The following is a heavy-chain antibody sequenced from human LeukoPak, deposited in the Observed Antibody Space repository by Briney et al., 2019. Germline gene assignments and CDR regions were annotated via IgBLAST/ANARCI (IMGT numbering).Heavy chain of an antibody. V-gene: IGHV1-46*01. CDR1: GYTFTSYY. D-gene: IGHD3-3*01. J-gene: IGHJ4*02. CDR3: ARDQTYDFWSGYYALDY. Sequence: ASVKVSCKASGYTFTSYYMHWVRQAPGQGLEWMGIINPSGGSTSYAQKFQGRVTMTRDMSTSTVYMELSSLRSEDTAVCYCARDQTYDFWSGYYALDYWGQGTLVTVSS. CDR2: INPSGGST.